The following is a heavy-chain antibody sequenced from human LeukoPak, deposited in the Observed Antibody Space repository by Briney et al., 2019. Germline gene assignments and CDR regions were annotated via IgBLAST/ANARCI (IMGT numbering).Heavy chain of an antibody. CDR1: GFTVNSDF. Sequence: GGSPTLSCAASGFTVNSDFMSWVRQAPGKGLEWISVIYSAGNTYYADSVKDRFTISRDNSRNTVYLQMNSLRAEDTAVYYCARDVNYDHHYWGQGTLVTVPS. CDR3: ARDVNYDHHY. J-gene: IGHJ4*02. D-gene: IGHD1-7*01. CDR2: IYSAGNT. V-gene: IGHV3-66*01.